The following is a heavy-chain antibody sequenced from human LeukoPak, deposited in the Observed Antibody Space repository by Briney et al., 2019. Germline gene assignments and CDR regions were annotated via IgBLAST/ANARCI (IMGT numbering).Heavy chain of an antibody. CDR3: ARLAYCSNDVCYSNYYYSMDV. CDR2: IYPDDFDT. D-gene: IGHD2-8*01. V-gene: IGHV5-51*01. CDR1: GYTFSSYW. Sequence: GESLKISCKGSGYTFSSYWIGWVRQMPGKGLEWMGIIYPDDFDTRYSPSFQGQVTISADKSISTAYLQWSSLKASDIAMYYCARLAYCSNDVCYSNYYYSMDVWGKGTTVTVSS. J-gene: IGHJ6*03.